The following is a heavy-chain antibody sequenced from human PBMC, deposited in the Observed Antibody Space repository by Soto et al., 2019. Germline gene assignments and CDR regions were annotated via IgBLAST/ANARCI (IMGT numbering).Heavy chain of an antibody. J-gene: IGHJ5*02. V-gene: IGHV3-11*05. CDR3: AREGGCSSTSCYAGGWFDP. CDR2: ISSSSSYT. CDR1: GFTFSDYS. Sequence: QVQLVESGGGLVKPGGSLRLSCAASGFTFSDYSMSWIRQAPGKGLEWVSYISSSSSYTNYADSVKGRFTISRDNDKNSRYRQMNRLRAEDTVVYYCAREGGCSSTSCYAGGWFDPWGQGALVTVSS. D-gene: IGHD2-2*01.